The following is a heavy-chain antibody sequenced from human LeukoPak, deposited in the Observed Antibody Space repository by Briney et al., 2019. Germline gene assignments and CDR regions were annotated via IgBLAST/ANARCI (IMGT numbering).Heavy chain of an antibody. V-gene: IGHV1-2*02. CDR3: ARDDGGSSYYYYFYLTV. D-gene: IGHD1-26*01. Sequence: GASVKVSCKASGYTFSDYYINWVRQAPGQGLEWMGWINPKSGGTNYAQKFQGRVTMTRDTSIRTVYMELSSLTSDDTAVYYCARDDGGSSYYYYFYLTVWGKGTTVTVSS. CDR1: GYTFSDYY. J-gene: IGHJ6*03. CDR2: INPKSGGT.